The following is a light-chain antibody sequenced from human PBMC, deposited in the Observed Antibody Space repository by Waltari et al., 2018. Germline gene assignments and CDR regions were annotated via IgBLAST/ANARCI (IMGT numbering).Light chain of an antibody. V-gene: IGKV1-6*01. CDR3: LQDYLYPLT. Sequence: AIQMTQSPSSLSASVGDRVTITCRASQDIRHDVCWYQLKPVKAPKLLIYAVSNLQSGVPPRFSGSGSGRDFTLTISSLQPEDCATYYCLQDYLYPLTFGGGTNVEIK. J-gene: IGKJ4*01. CDR1: QDIRHD. CDR2: AVS.